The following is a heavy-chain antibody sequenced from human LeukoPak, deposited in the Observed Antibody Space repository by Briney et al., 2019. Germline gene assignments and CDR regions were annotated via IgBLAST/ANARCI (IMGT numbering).Heavy chain of an antibody. V-gene: IGHV4-38-2*02. D-gene: IGHD1-14*01. CDR2: IYHSGST. Sequence: SETLSLTCTVSGYSISSGYYWGWIRQPPGKGLEWIGSIYHSGSTYYNPSLKSRVTISVDTSKNQFSLKLSSVTAADTAVYYCARGPPEKTDSFDYWGQGTLVTVSS. CDR3: ARGPPEKTDSFDY. J-gene: IGHJ4*02. CDR1: GYSISSGYY.